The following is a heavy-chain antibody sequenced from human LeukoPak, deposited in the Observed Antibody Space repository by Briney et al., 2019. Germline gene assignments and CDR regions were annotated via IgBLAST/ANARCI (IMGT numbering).Heavy chain of an antibody. D-gene: IGHD2-15*01. V-gene: IGHV3-23*01. CDR3: AKLSPFVGSWYFDY. CDR1: GFTSSSYA. CDR2: ISGTGDNT. Sequence: GGSLRLSCAASGFTSSSYAMSWVRQAPGKGLEWVSAISGTGDNTYYADSVRGRFTISRDNSKNTLYLQMNSLRAEDTAVYYCAKLSPFVGSWYFDYWGQGTLVTVSS. J-gene: IGHJ4*02.